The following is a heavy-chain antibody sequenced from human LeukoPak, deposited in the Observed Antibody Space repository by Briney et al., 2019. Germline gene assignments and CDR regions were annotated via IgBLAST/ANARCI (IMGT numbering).Heavy chain of an antibody. Sequence: ASVKVSCKVSGYTLTELSMHWVRQAPGKGLEWMGGFDPEDGEAIYAQKFQGRVTMTEDTSTDTAYMELSSLRSEDTAVYYCATGIAARPLFGDLYYYMDVWGKGTTVTVSS. J-gene: IGHJ6*03. CDR3: ATGIAARPLFGDLYYYMDV. CDR1: GYTLTELS. CDR2: FDPEDGEA. V-gene: IGHV1-24*01. D-gene: IGHD6-6*01.